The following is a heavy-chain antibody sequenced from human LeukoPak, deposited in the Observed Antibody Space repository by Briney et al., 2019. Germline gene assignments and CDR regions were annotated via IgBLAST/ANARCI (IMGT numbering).Heavy chain of an antibody. CDR3: ARAYYYGSGSYGLDY. D-gene: IGHD3-10*01. Sequence: PSETLSLTCTVSGGSISSSSHYWGWIRQPPGKGLEWIGSIYSSGSTNYNPSLKSRLTISVDASKNQFSLKLTSVTAADTAVYYCARAYYYGSGSYGLDYWGQGTLVTVSS. CDR1: GGSISSSSHY. CDR2: IYSSGST. J-gene: IGHJ4*02. V-gene: IGHV4-39*07.